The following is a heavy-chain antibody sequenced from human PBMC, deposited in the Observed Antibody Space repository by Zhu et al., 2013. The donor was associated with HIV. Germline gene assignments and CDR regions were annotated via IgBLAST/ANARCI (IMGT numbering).Heavy chain of an antibody. Sequence: QVQLVQSGAEVKKPGSSVKVSCKASGGTFSNYTITWVRQAPGQGPEWMGGIIPIFGSANYAQRFQGRVTITADESTRTAYMELSTLRSEDTAVYYCAKTVTTTDYYGVDVWGQGTTVTVSS. CDR1: GGTFSNYT. V-gene: IGHV1-69*01. J-gene: IGHJ6*02. CDR2: IIPIFGSA. CDR3: AKTVTTTDYYGVDV. D-gene: IGHD4-17*01.